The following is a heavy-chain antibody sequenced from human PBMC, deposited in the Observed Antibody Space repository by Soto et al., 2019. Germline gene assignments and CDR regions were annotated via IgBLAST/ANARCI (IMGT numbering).Heavy chain of an antibody. Sequence: GGSLRLSCATSGFTFSGYSIHWFRQAPGKGLGWVAVTSSDGGTKFYADSVKGRFTISRDNSKNTLYLNMNSMRAEDRDVYFCAREVVLTNWYFDTWGQGISVTVSS. V-gene: IGHV3-30-3*01. CDR2: TSSDGGTK. D-gene: IGHD1-1*01. CDR1: GFTFSGYS. CDR3: AREVVLTNWYFDT. J-gene: IGHJ4*02.